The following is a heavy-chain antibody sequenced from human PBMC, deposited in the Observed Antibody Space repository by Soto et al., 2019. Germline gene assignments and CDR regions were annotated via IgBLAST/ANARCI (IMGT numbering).Heavy chain of an antibody. CDR3: ARRRRDILTGSHGTLDY. Sequence: GGSLQISCKGSGYSFTTQWIGWVRQMPGKGLEWMGIIFPGDSDTRYSPSFQGQVTISADKSISTAYLQWSRLKASETAMYYCARRRRDILTGSHGTLDYWGQGTLVTVSS. J-gene: IGHJ4*02. CDR1: GYSFTTQW. D-gene: IGHD3-9*01. CDR2: IFPGDSDT. V-gene: IGHV5-51*01.